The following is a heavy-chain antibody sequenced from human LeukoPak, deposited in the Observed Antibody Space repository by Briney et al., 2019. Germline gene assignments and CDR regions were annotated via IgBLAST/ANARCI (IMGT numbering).Heavy chain of an antibody. CDR2: IRSKADSYTT. Sequence: GGSLRLSCAASGFTFSSYWMHWVRQASGKGLEWLGRIRSKADSYTTAYAASVKGRFIVSRDDSKNTAYLQMNSLKTEDTAVYYCRAAADLNDYWGQGTLVTVSS. J-gene: IGHJ4*02. CDR3: RAAADLNDY. V-gene: IGHV3-73*01. CDR1: GFTFSSYW. D-gene: IGHD6-13*01.